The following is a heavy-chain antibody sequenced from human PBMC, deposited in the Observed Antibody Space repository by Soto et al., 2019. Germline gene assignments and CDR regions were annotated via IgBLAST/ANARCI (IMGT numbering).Heavy chain of an antibody. D-gene: IGHD3-10*01. Sequence: VGSLRLWWTAAGCTCIGYAGSWVLQAPGKGLEWVSAISGGGGSTYYADSVKGRFTISRDNSKNTLYLQMNSLRAEDTAVYYCAKDRPTVFLWFGESLPAYRGQGTLVTVSP. CDR1: GCTCIGYA. J-gene: IGHJ1*01. CDR3: AKDRPTVFLWFGESLPAY. CDR2: ISGGGGST. V-gene: IGHV3-23*01.